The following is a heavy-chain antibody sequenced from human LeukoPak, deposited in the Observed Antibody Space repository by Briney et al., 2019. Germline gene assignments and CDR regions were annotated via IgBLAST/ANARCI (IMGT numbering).Heavy chain of an antibody. V-gene: IGHV4-4*07. J-gene: IGHJ5*02. CDR3: ARSASGSSLARFDP. Sequence: PSETLSLTCTVSSGSFTHYYWSWVRQPAGKGLEWIGRIYMSGSTNYNPSLKSRVTISVDTSKNQFPLKLSSVTAADTAVYYCARSASGSSLARFDPWGQGTLVTVSS. CDR1: SGSFTHYY. CDR2: IYMSGST. D-gene: IGHD6-13*01.